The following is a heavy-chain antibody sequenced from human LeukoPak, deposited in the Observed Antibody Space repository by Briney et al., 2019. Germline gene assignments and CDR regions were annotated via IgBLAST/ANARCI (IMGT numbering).Heavy chain of an antibody. CDR1: GFTFSSYA. V-gene: IGHV3-30-3*01. J-gene: IGHJ4*02. CDR3: ARGGAARLNYYFDY. D-gene: IGHD6-6*01. Sequence: GGSLRLSCAASGFTFSSYAMHWVRQAPGKGLEWVAVISYDGSNKYYADSVKGRFTISRDNSKNTLYLQMNSLRAEDTAVYYCARGGAARLNYYFDYWGQGTLVTVSS. CDR2: ISYDGSNK.